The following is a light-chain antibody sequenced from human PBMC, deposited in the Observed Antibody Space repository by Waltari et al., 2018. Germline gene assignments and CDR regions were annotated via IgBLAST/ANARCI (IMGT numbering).Light chain of an antibody. V-gene: IGLV1-44*01. J-gene: IGLJ2*01. CDR2: RSN. CDR3: AAWDDRLNGPV. Sequence: QSVLTQPPSTSGTPGQRVTISCSGSNSNIGSNIQNWYQQLPGTAPKLLIYRSNQRPSGVPDRFSGSKSGTSASLAISGLQSEDEADYYCAAWDDRLNGPVFGGGTKLTVL. CDR1: NSNIGSNI.